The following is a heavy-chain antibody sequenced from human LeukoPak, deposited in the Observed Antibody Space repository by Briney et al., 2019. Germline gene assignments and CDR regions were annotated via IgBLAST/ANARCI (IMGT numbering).Heavy chain of an antibody. V-gene: IGHV1-8*01. CDR3: AREHIVTRPGGYYYYGMDV. D-gene: IGHD2-21*01. CDR2: MNPNSGNT. CDR1: GCTFTSYD. J-gene: IGHJ6*02. Sequence: GASVKVSCKASGCTFTSYDINWVRQATGQGLEWMGWMNPNSGNTGYAQKFQGRVTMTRNTSISTAYMELSSLRSEDTAVYYCAREHIVTRPGGYYYYGMDVWGQGTTVTVSS.